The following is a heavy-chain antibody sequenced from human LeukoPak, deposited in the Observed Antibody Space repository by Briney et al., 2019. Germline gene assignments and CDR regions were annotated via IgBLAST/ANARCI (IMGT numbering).Heavy chain of an antibody. J-gene: IGHJ5*02. V-gene: IGHV4-34*01. Sequence: PSETLSLACAVYGGSFRGYYWSWIRQPPGKGLEWIGEINHSGSTNYNPSLKSRVTISVDTSKNQFSLKLSSVTAADTAVYYCARGPKLRRGGPAKNNWFDPWGQGTLVTVSS. D-gene: IGHD2-15*01. CDR3: ARGPKLRRGGPAKNNWFDP. CDR1: GGSFRGYY. CDR2: INHSGST.